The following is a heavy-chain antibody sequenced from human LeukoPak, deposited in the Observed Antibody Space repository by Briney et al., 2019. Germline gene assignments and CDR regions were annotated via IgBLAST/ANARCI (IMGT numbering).Heavy chain of an antibody. CDR2: ISGSGGST. V-gene: IGHV3-23*01. CDR3: AKPPSGVYNYDSSGYYPFDY. Sequence: GGSLRLSCAASGFTFSSYAMSWVRQAPGKGLEWVSAISGSGGSTYYADSVKGRFTISRDNSKNTLYLQMNSLRAEDTAVYYCAKPPSGVYNYDSSGYYPFDYWGQGTLVTVSS. J-gene: IGHJ4*02. CDR1: GFTFSSYA. D-gene: IGHD3-22*01.